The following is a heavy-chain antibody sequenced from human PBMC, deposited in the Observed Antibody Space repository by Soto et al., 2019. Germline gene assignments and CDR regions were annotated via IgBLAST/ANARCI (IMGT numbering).Heavy chain of an antibody. CDR3: ARDWGNYYYGMDV. CDR2: INADNGNT. D-gene: IGHD7-27*01. J-gene: IGHJ6*02. CDR1: GYTFTTYA. Sequence: GASVKVSCKASGYTFTTYAMHWVRQAPGQSLEWMGWINADNGNTKYSQKFQGRVTITRDTSASTAHMEVSSLRSEDTAVYYCARDWGNYYYGMDVWGQGTTVTVSS. V-gene: IGHV1-3*01.